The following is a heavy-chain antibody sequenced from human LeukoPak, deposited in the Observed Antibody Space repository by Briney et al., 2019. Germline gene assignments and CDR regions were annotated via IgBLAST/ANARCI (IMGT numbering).Heavy chain of an antibody. CDR2: IRYDGSNK. CDR1: GFTFSSYA. D-gene: IGHD3-22*01. CDR3: AKDLPYYYDSSGYTRGGYFDY. Sequence: GGSLRLSCAASGFTFSSYAMHWVRQAPGKGLEWVAFIRYDGSNKYYADSVKGRFTISRDNPKNTLYLQMNSLRAEDTAVYYCAKDLPYYYDSSGYTRGGYFDYWGQGTLVTVSS. J-gene: IGHJ4*02. V-gene: IGHV3-30*02.